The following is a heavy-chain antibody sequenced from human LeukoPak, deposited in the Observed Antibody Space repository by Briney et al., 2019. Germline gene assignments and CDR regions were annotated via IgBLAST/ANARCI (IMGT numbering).Heavy chain of an antibody. CDR3: ASGSGSPVSYYYYMDV. V-gene: IGHV1-69*05. Sequence: SVKVTCKASGGTFSSYAISWVRQAPGQGLEWMGGIIPIFGTANYAQKFQGRVTITTDESTSTAYMELSSLRSEDTAVYYCASGSGSPVSYYYYMDVWGKGTTVTVYS. J-gene: IGHJ6*03. CDR2: IIPIFGTA. CDR1: GGTFSSYA. D-gene: IGHD6-13*01.